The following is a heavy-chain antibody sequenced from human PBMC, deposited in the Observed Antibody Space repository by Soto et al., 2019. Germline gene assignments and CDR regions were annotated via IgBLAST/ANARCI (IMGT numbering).Heavy chain of an antibody. CDR1: GFTFSNYG. CDR3: AKAGGGSLRSEY. CDR2: ILYDGSNE. V-gene: IGHV3-30*18. J-gene: IGHJ4*02. D-gene: IGHD2-15*01. Sequence: QVQLVESGGGVVQPGRSLRLSCAASGFTFSNYGMHWVRQAPGKGLEWVAVILYDGSNEHYADSVKGRFTISRDNSKNTLYLQMTSLRAEDTAMDYCAKAGGGSLRSEYWGQGTLVTVSS.